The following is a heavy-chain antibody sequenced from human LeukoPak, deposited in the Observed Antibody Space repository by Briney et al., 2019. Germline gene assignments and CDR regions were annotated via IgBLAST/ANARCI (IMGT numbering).Heavy chain of an antibody. Sequence: SETLSLTCAVYGGSFSGYYWSWIRQPPGKGLEWIAEINHRGSTNYNPSLKSRVTISVDTSKNRFSLKLSSVTAADTAVYYCARGLGSSSGHVGLDYWGQGTLVTVSS. CDR2: INHRGST. D-gene: IGHD6-19*01. CDR1: GGSFSGYY. CDR3: ARGLGSSSGHVGLDY. V-gene: IGHV4-34*01. J-gene: IGHJ4*02.